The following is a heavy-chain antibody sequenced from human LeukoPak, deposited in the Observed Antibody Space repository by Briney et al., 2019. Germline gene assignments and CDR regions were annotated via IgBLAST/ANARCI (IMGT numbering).Heavy chain of an antibody. CDR3: ARDLNGYGNFDI. Sequence: SETLSLTCTVSGGSISSGDCYWSWIRQPPGKGLEWIGYIYYSGSTYYNPSLKSRVTISVDTSKNQFSLKLSSVTAADTAAYYCARDLNGYGNFDIWGQGTMVTVSS. CDR1: GGSISSGDCY. D-gene: IGHD2-8*01. J-gene: IGHJ3*02. CDR2: IYYSGST. V-gene: IGHV4-30-4*08.